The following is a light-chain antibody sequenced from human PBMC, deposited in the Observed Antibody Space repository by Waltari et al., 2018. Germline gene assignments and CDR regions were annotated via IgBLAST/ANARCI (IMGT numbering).Light chain of an antibody. J-gene: IGLJ3*02. CDR1: SAFSGYA. CDR2: VNSDGTH. V-gene: IGLV4-69*01. CDR3: QTWGTGVQWV. Sequence: QPVLTQSPSASASLGASVKLTCTLSSAFSGYAVVWHQQQPEKGPRYLMKVNSDGTHTKGDGIPDRFSGSSSGAERYLTLSSLQSDDEADYYCQTWGTGVQWVFGGGSKVTVL.